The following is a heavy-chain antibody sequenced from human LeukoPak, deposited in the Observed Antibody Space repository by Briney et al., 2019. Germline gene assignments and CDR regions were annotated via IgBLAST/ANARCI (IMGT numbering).Heavy chain of an antibody. Sequence: SETLSLTCAVYGGSFSGYYWSWIRQPPGKGLEWIGEINHSGSTNYNLSLKSRVTISVDTSKNQFSLKLSSVTAADTAVYYCARVELGQLVLPNWFDPWGQGTLVTVSS. V-gene: IGHV4-34*01. J-gene: IGHJ5*02. CDR3: ARVELGQLVLPNWFDP. D-gene: IGHD6-13*01. CDR1: GGSFSGYY. CDR2: INHSGST.